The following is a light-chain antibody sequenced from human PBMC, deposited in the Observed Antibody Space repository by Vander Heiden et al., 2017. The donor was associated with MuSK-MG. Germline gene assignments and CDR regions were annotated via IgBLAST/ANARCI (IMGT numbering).Light chain of an antibody. CDR1: SSDVGGYNY. V-gene: IGLV2-14*01. CDR2: EVS. CDR3: SSYTSSSTTCV. Sequence: QSALTQPASVSGSPGQSITISCTGTSSDVGGYNYVSWYQQHPGKAPKLTIYEVSNRPSGVSNRFSGSKSGNTASLTISGLQAEDEADYYCSSYTSSSTTCVFGTGTKVTVL. J-gene: IGLJ1*01.